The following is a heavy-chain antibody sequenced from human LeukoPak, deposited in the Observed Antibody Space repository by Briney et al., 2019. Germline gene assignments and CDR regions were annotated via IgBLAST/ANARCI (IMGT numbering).Heavy chain of an antibody. V-gene: IGHV3-30*02. Sequence: GGSLRLSCAASGFTFSSYGMHWVRQAPGKGLEWVAFIRYDGSNKYYADSVKGRFTISRDNSKNTLYLQMNSLRAEDTAVYYCTKDRRGTGTPYYFDYWGQGTLVTVSS. D-gene: IGHD1-1*01. CDR2: IRYDGSNK. CDR1: GFTFSSYG. J-gene: IGHJ4*02. CDR3: TKDRRGTGTPYYFDY.